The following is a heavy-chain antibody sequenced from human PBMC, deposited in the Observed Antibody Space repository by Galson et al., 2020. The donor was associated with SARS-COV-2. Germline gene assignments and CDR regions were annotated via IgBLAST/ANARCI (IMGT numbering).Heavy chain of an antibody. CDR3: ARGAYSSSWYGEINWFDP. V-gene: IGHV4-34*01. Sequence: SQASETLPLTCAVYGGSFSGYYWSWIRQPPGKGLEWIGEINHSGSTNYNPSLKSRVTISVDTSKNQFSLKLSSVTAADTAVYYCARGAYSSSWYGEINWFDPWGQGTLVTVSS. CDR2: INHSGST. CDR1: GGSFSGYY. D-gene: IGHD6-13*01. J-gene: IGHJ5*02.